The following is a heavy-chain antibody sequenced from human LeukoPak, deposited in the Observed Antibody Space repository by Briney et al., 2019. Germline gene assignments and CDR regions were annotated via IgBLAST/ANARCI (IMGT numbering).Heavy chain of an antibody. CDR1: GFTFSKYW. Sequence: PGGSLRLSCAASGFTFSKYWMTWVRQVPGKGLEWVANIKQDGSEKNYLDSVKGRFTISRDNAKNSLYLQMSSLRAEDTAVYYCAGYRDATPSPHNPYWGQGTLVTVSS. J-gene: IGHJ4*02. CDR2: IKQDGSEK. D-gene: IGHD3-16*02. V-gene: IGHV3-7*01. CDR3: AGYRDATPSPHNPY.